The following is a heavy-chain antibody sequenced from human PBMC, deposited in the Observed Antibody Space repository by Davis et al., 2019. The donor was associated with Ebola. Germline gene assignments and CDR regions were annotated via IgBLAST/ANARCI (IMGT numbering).Heavy chain of an antibody. CDR2: ISYDGSNK. CDR3: AKSEHYYDSSGYSLFDY. Sequence: GESLKISCAASGFTFSSYAMHWVRQAPGKGLEWVAVISYDGSNKYYADSVKGRFTISRDNSKNTLYLQMNSLRAEDTAVYYCAKSEHYYDSSGYSLFDYWGQGTLVTVSS. V-gene: IGHV3-30-3*02. D-gene: IGHD3-22*01. CDR1: GFTFSSYA. J-gene: IGHJ4*02.